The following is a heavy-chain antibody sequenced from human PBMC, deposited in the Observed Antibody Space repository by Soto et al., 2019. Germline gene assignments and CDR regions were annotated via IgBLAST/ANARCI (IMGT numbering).Heavy chain of an antibody. CDR1: GYTNTSYD. J-gene: IGHJ4*02. V-gene: IGHV1-8*01. D-gene: IGHD1-26*01. CDR3: ARDKVGAIDY. CDR2: MNPNSGNT. Sequence: ASVNVSCKTSGYTNTSYDINWVRQATGQGLEWMGWMNPNSGNTGYAQKFQGRVTMTRNTSISTAYMELSSLRSEDTAVYYCARDKVGAIDYWGQGTLVTVSS.